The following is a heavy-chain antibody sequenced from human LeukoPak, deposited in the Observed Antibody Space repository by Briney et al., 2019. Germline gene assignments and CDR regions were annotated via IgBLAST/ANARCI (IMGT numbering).Heavy chain of an antibody. V-gene: IGHV1-69*13. Sequence: SVKVSCKASGGTFSSYAISWVRQAPGQGLEWMGGIIPIFGTANYAQKFQGRVTITADESTSTAYMELSSLRSEDTAVYYCAREAGASHDAFDIWGQGTMVTVSS. D-gene: IGHD1-26*01. CDR2: IIPIFGTA. CDR3: AREAGASHDAFDI. CDR1: GGTFSSYA. J-gene: IGHJ3*02.